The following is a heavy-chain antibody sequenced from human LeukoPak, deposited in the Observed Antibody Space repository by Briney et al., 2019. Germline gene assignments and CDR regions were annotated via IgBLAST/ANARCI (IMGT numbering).Heavy chain of an antibody. CDR2: KRSEGNQK. Sequence: GGTLRLSCAPSGFSFRLDTTSWVRQPPGKRLKSVANKRSEGNQKNYVGPVKGRFTIYRANADNSMYLLMNSLRPATTPVYYCARPLKGGGNSPFDSWGQGGLVTVSS. V-gene: IGHV3-7*05. CDR1: GFSFRLDT. J-gene: IGHJ4*02. D-gene: IGHD4-23*01. CDR3: ARPLKGGGNSPFDS.